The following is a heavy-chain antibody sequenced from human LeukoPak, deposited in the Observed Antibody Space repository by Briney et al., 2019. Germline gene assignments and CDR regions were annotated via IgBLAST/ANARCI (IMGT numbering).Heavy chain of an antibody. D-gene: IGHD3-16*01. CDR1: GGSISSYY. CDR3: ARIPPSSRLFRGGYYFDY. V-gene: IGHV4-59*01. CDR2: TYYSGST. J-gene: IGHJ4*02. Sequence: SETLSLTCTVSGGSISSYYWSWIRQPPGKGPEWIGYTYYSGSTIYNPSLKSRVTISVDTSKNQFSLKLSSVTAADTAVYYCARIPPSSRLFRGGYYFDYWGQGTLVTVSS.